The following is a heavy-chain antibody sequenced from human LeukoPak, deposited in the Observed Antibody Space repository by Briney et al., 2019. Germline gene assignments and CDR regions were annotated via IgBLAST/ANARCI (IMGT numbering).Heavy chain of an antibody. Sequence: PGGSLRLSCAASGFTFSSYWMHWVRQAPGKWLVWVSRINSDGSSTSYADSVKGRFTISRDNAKNTLYLQMNSLRAEDTAVYYCAREDYYYMDVWGKGTTVTVYS. CDR2: INSDGSST. CDR1: GFTFSSYW. CDR3: AREDYYYMDV. J-gene: IGHJ6*03. V-gene: IGHV3-74*01.